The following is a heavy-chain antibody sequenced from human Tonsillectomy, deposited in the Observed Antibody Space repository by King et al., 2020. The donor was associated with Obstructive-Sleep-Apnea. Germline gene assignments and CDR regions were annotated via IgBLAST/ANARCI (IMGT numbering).Heavy chain of an antibody. CDR2: ISSNGGST. V-gene: IGHV3-64*01. CDR3: ARDKGTTSNYFDY. J-gene: IGHJ4*02. Sequence: VQLVESGGGLVQPGGSLRLSCAASGFTFSSYAMHWVRQAPGKGLEYVSAISSNGGSTYYANSVKGRFTISRDNSKNTLYLQMGSLRAEDMAVYYCARDKGTTSNYFDYWGQGTLVTVSS. D-gene: IGHD1-7*01. CDR1: GFTFSSYA.